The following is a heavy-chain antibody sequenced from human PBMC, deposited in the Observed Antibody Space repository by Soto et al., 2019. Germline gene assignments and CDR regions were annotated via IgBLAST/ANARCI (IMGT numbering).Heavy chain of an antibody. CDR1: GFTFSTYG. D-gene: IGHD5-18*01. CDR3: AKDLDSGYSYSPPSGY. Sequence: QVQLVESGGGVVQPGRSLRLSCAASGFTFSTYGMHWVRQAPGKGLEWVAVISYDGNNKYYADSVKGRFTISRDNSKNTLYLHMNSLRAEDTAVYYCAKDLDSGYSYSPPSGYWGQGTLVTVSS. V-gene: IGHV3-30*18. CDR2: ISYDGNNK. J-gene: IGHJ4*02.